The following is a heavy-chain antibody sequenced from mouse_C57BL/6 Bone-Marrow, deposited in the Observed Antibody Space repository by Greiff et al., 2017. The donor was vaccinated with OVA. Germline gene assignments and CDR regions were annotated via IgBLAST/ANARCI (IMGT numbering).Heavy chain of an antibody. CDR3: VSHGGVYAMDY. V-gene: IGHV10-1*01. J-gene: IGHJ4*01. Sequence: EVKLMESGGGLVQPKGSLKLSCAASGFSFNTYAMNWVRQAPGKGLEWVARIRSKSNNYATYYADSVKDRFTISRDDSESMLYLQMNNLKTEDTAMYYCVSHGGVYAMDYWGQGTSVTVSS. CDR1: GFSFNTYA. CDR2: IRSKSNNYAT.